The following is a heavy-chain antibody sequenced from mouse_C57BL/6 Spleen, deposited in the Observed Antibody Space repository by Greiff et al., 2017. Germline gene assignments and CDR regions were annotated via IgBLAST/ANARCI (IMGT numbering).Heavy chain of an antibody. CDR2: INPSTGGT. V-gene: IGHV1-42*01. CDR1: GYSFTGYY. Sequence: EVQVVESGPELVKPGASVKISCKASGYSFTGYYMNWVKQSPEKSLEWIGEINPSTGGTTYNQKFKAKATLTVDKSSSTAYMQLKSLTSEDSAVYYCAKGYWYFDVWGTGTTVTVSS. J-gene: IGHJ1*03. CDR3: AKGYWYFDV.